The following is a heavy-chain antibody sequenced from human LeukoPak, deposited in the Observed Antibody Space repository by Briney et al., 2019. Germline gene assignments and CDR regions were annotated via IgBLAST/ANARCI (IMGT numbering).Heavy chain of an antibody. J-gene: IGHJ6*02. CDR2: INTNSGNP. CDR1: GYTFTSYA. Sequence: ASVKVSCKASGYTFTSYAMNWVRQAPGQGLEWMGWINTNSGNPTYAQGFTGRFVFSLDTSVSTAYLQISSLKAEDTAVYYCARDRVPEYCSSTSCYLPPGMDVWGQGTTVTVSS. V-gene: IGHV7-4-1*02. D-gene: IGHD2-2*01. CDR3: ARDRVPEYCSSTSCYLPPGMDV.